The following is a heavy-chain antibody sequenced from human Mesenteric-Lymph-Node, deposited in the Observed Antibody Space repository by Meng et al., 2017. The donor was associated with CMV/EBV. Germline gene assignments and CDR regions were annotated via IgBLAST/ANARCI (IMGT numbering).Heavy chain of an antibody. D-gene: IGHD6-6*01. J-gene: IGHJ6*02. CDR1: GFTFSIYA. V-gene: IGHV3-23*01. Sequence: GGSLRLSCAASGFTFSIYAMSWVRQAPGKGLEWVSAISGSGGSTYSADSVKGRFTISRDNSKNTLYLQMNSLRAEDTAVYYCARDERGYSSSSTLYYYYGMDVWGQGTTVTVSS. CDR2: ISGSGGST. CDR3: ARDERGYSSSSTLYYYYGMDV.